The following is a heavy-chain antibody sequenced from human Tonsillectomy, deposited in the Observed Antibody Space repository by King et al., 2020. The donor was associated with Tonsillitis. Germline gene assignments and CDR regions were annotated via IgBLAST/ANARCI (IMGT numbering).Heavy chain of an antibody. CDR2: INTNTGNP. Sequence: VQLVESGSEVKKPGASVKVSCKASGYTFTSYAMNWVRQAPGQGLEWMGWINTNTGNPTYAQGFTGRFVFSLDTSVTTAYLQLSSLKAEDTAVYYWASEFKRDCNSPSFHFLYWGQGTLVTVSS. CDR1: GYTFTSYA. CDR3: ASEFKRDCNSPSFHFLY. V-gene: IGHV7-4-1*02. D-gene: IGHD2-2*01. J-gene: IGHJ4*02.